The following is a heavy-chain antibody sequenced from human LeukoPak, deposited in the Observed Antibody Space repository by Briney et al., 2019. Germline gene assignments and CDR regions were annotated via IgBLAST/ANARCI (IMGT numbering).Heavy chain of an antibody. CDR2: IYTSGST. CDR1: GGSISSYY. Sequence: KSSETLSLTCTVSGGSISSYYWSWIRQPAGKGLEWIGRIYTSGSTNYNPSLKSRVTMSVDTSKNQFSLSLTSVTAADTAIYYCAGEGEYGDSYSWGQGALVIVSS. CDR3: AGEGEYGDSYS. V-gene: IGHV4-4*07. J-gene: IGHJ5*02. D-gene: IGHD2-21*01.